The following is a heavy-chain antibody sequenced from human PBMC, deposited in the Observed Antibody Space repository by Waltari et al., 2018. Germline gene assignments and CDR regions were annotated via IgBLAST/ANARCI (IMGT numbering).Heavy chain of an antibody. D-gene: IGHD3-22*01. CDR2: ISPILGIA. J-gene: IGHJ4*02. Sequence: QVQLVQSGAEVKKPGSSVKVSCKASGGTFSSYTISWVRQAPGQGLEWMGRISPILGIANYAQKFQGRVTITADKSTSTAYMELSSLRSEDTAVYYCARDNYDSSGYSSLCRYWGQGTLVTVSS. V-gene: IGHV1-69*08. CDR1: GGTFSSYT. CDR3: ARDNYDSSGYSSLCRY.